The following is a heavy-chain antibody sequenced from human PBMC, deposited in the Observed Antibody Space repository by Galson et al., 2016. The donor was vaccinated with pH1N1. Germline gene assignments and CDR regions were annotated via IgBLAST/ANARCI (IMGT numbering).Heavy chain of an antibody. CDR1: GFSLRTSGMC. CDR2: IDWGDEK. V-gene: IGHV2-70*20. D-gene: IGHD4-17*01. Sequence: PALVKPTQTLTLTCTFSGFSLRTSGMCVSWVRQPPGKALKWLALIDWGDEKYYSTSLKTRLTISRDTSKTQVVLTMTNMDPVDTATYYCARFTYGDYTTYFDYWGQGTLVTVSP. J-gene: IGHJ4*02. CDR3: ARFTYGDYTTYFDY.